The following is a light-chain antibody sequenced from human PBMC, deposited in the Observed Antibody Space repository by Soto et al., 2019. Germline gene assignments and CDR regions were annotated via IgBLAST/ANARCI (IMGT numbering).Light chain of an antibody. V-gene: IGKV3-20*01. CDR3: QQYYSWRT. CDR1: QTVRNNY. J-gene: IGKJ1*01. CDR2: DAS. Sequence: EFVLTQSPGTLSLSPGERATLSCRASQTVRNNYLAWYQQKPGQAPRLLIYDASSRATGIPDRFSGGGSGTDFTLTISGLQSEDFGVYYCQQYYSWRTFGQGTKVDIK.